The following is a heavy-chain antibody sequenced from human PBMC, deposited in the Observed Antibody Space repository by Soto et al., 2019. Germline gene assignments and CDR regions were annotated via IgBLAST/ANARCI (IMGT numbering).Heavy chain of an antibody. CDR2: IYYSGST. J-gene: IGHJ4*02. Sequence: QVQLQESGPGLVKPSETLSLTCTVSGGSISSYYWSWIRQPPGKGLEWIGYIYYSGSTNYNPSLKSRVTISVDTSKNQFSLKLNSVTAADTAVYYCARVLLGTSGFDYWGQGTLVTVSS. CDR1: GGSISSYY. D-gene: IGHD1-1*01. V-gene: IGHV4-59*01. CDR3: ARVLLGTSGFDY.